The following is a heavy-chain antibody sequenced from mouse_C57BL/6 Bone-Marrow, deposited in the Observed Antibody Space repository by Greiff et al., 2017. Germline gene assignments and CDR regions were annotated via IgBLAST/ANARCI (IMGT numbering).Heavy chain of an antibody. CDR1: GYTFTSYW. V-gene: IGHV1-69*01. CDR3: ARQFAY. CDR2: IDPSDSYT. Sequence: VKLQQPGAELVMPGASVKLSCKASGYTFTSYWMHWVKQRPGQGLEWIGEIDPSDSYTNYNQKFKGKSTLTVDKSSSTAYMRLSSLTSEDSAVYYCARQFAYWGQGTLVTVSA. J-gene: IGHJ3*01.